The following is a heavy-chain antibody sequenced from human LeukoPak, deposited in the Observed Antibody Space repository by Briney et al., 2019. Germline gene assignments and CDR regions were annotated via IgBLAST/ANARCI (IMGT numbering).Heavy chain of an antibody. D-gene: IGHD3-3*01. CDR3: AREVDFWNYYGMDV. CDR2: ISYDGSNK. V-gene: IGHV3-30-3*01. CDR1: GFTFSSYA. Sequence: GGSLRLSCAASGFTFSSYAMHWVRQAPGKGLEWVAVISYDGSNKYYADSVKGRLTISRDNSKNTLYLQMNSLRAEDTAVYYCAREVDFWNYYGMDVWGQGTTVTVSS. J-gene: IGHJ6*02.